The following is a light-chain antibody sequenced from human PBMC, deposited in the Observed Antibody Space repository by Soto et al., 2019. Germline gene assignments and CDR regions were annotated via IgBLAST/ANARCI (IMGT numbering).Light chain of an antibody. CDR2: EVS. Sequence: QSALTQPASVSGSPGQSITISCTGTSSDVGGYNYVSWYQQHPGKAPELMIYEVSNRPSGVSNRFSGSKSGNTASLIISGFWAGYGLDSSWGSCPSSSAPVVFGTGTKLPAL. J-gene: IGLJ1*01. V-gene: IGLV2-14*01. CDR3: GSCPSSSAPVV. CDR1: SSDVGGYNY.